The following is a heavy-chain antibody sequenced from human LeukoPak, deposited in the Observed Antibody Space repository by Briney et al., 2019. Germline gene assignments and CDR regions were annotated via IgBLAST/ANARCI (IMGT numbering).Heavy chain of an antibody. Sequence: SETLCLTCTVSGGSISSYYWSWIRQPPGKGLEWIGYIDYSGSTNYNPSLKSRVTISADTSKNQFSLKLSSVTAADTAVYYCARKGGSHDYWSQGNLVTVSS. CDR2: IDYSGST. V-gene: IGHV4-59*08. J-gene: IGHJ4*02. CDR3: ARKGGSHDY. D-gene: IGHD1-26*01. CDR1: GGSISSYY.